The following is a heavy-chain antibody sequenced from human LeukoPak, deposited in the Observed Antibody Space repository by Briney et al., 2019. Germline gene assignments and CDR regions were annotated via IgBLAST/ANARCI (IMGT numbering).Heavy chain of an antibody. Sequence: PSQTLSLTCTVSGGSISSGGYYWSWIRQPPGKGREWIGSVYYSGSTYYNPSLKSRVTISVDTSKNQFSLKLSPVTAADTAVYYCARAAYYGSGSYFSIDYWGQGTLVTASS. V-gene: IGHV4-39*07. J-gene: IGHJ4*02. CDR2: VYYSGST. CDR1: GGSISSGGYY. D-gene: IGHD3-10*01. CDR3: ARAAYYGSGSYFSIDY.